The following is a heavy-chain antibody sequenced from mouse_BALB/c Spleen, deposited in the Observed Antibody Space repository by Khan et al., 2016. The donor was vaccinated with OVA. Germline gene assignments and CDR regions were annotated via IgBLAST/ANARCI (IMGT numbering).Heavy chain of an antibody. D-gene: IGHD2-14*01. CDR3: ARWNYRYDGYFDY. CDR2: ISSSDST. J-gene: IGHJ2*01. Sequence: EVQLQESGPCLVKPSQTLSLTCSVTGDSITSGYWNWIRKFPGNKLEYMGYISSSDSTFYNPSLKSRISITRDTSKNQYYLQLNSVTTEDTATYYCARWNYRYDGYFDYWGQGTTLTVSS. CDR1: GDSITSGY. V-gene: IGHV3-8*02.